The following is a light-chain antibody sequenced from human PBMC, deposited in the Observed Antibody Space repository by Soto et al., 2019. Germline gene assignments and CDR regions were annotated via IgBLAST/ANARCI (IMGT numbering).Light chain of an antibody. J-gene: IGKJ1*01. CDR3: QKYGTSPWT. Sequence: EIVLTQSPGTLSLSPGERATLSCRASQTVSNNYLAWYQQKPGQAPRVLIYGASSRAPGIPDRFSGSGSGTDFPLTISRLEPEDFAVYYCQKYGTSPWTFGQGTKVEIK. CDR1: QTVSNNY. CDR2: GAS. V-gene: IGKV3-20*01.